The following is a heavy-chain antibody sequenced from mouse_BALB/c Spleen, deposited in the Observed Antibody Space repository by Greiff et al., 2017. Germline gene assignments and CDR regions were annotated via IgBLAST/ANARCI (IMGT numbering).Heavy chain of an antibody. CDR1: GFTFSSFG. V-gene: IGHV5-17*02. D-gene: IGHD4-1*01. J-gene: IGHJ4*01. CDR3: ARTGTRAMDY. Sequence: EVKLMESGGGLVQPGGSRKLSCAASGFTFSSFGMHWVRQAPEKGLEWVAYISSGSSTIYYADTVKGRFTISRDNPKNTLFLQMTSLRSEDTAMYYCARTGTRAMDYWGQGTSVTVSS. CDR2: ISSGSSTI.